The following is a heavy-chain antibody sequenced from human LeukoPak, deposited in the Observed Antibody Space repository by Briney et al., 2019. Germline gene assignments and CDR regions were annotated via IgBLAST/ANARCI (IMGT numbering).Heavy chain of an antibody. CDR1: GFTFDDYA. D-gene: IGHD5-12*01. V-gene: IGHV3-9*01. J-gene: IGHJ4*02. CDR3: AEARTTYDYTFDY. Sequence: GRSLRLSCAASGFTFDDYAMHWVRQAPGKGLEWVSGISWNSGSIGYADSVKGRFTISRDNAKNSLYLQMNSLRAEDTALYYCAEARTTYDYTFDYWGQGTLVTVSS. CDR2: ISWNSGSI.